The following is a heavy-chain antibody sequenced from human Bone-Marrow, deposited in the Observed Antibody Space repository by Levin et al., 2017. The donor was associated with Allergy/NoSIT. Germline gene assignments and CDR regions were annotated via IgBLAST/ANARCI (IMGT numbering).Heavy chain of an antibody. D-gene: IGHD4-17*01. J-gene: IGHJ3*01. CDR3: GKDPNGDYVGGFDF. CDR1: GFTFSNYA. Sequence: GGSLRLSCAASGFTFSNYAMSWVRQTAGKGLGWVSGISSSGTKTYYADSVEGRFTISRDISKNTLYLQMNTLRAEDTAMYYCGKDPNGDYVGGFDFWGQGTMVTVSS. CDR2: ISSSGTKT. V-gene: IGHV3-23*01.